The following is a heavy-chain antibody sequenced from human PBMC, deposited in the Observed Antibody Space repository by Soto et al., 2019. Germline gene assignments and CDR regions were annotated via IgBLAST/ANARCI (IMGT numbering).Heavy chain of an antibody. CDR2: ISRRSVYI. CDR1: EFPFSDYT. CDR3: ARDRRTKGYCSSSSCYVSES. Sequence: EVQLVESGGGLVQPGGSLRLSCAGSEFPFSDYTMTWVRQAPGKGLEWVSSISRRSVYIYYADSVKGRFTISRDNAKNSLSLLMNRLKAEATAVYYCARDRRTKGYCSSSSCYVSESWGPGTLVTVSS. J-gene: IGHJ5*02. V-gene: IGHV3-21*02. D-gene: IGHD2-2*01.